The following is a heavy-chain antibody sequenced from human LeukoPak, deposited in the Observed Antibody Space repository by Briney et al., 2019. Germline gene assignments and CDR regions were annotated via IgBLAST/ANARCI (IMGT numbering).Heavy chain of an antibody. CDR2: INPNSGGT. J-gene: IGHJ4*02. Sequence: ASVKVSCKASGYTFTGYYMHWVRQAPGQGLEWMGWINPNSGGTNYAQKFQGRVTMTRDTSISTAYMELSSLRSEDTAVYYCAALYYYDSSGYDYWGQGTLVTVSS. D-gene: IGHD3-22*01. CDR1: GYTFTGYY. CDR3: AALYYYDSSGYDY. V-gene: IGHV1-2*02.